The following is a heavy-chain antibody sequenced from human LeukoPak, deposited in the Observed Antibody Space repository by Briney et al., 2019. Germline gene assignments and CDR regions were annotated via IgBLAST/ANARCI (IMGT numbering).Heavy chain of an antibody. D-gene: IGHD3-22*01. V-gene: IGHV4-39*01. Sequence: PSEPLSLTCTVSGVSISSSSYYWGWIRQPPGKGLEWIVSIYYSGSTYYNPSLKSRVTISVDTSKNQFSLKLSSVTAADTAVYYCARGYYDSSGYYIDYWGQGTLVTVSS. CDR3: ARGYYDSSGYYIDY. CDR1: GVSISSSSYY. CDR2: IYYSGST. J-gene: IGHJ4*02.